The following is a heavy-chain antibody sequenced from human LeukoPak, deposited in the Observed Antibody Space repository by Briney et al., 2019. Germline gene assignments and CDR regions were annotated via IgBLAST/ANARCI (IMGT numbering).Heavy chain of an antibody. D-gene: IGHD6-19*01. CDR1: GGSISSYY. J-gene: IGHJ5*02. V-gene: IGHV4-4*07. Sequence: SETLSLTCTVSGGSISSYYWSWIRQPAGKRLEWIGRIYTNWGTNYNPSLKSRVTMSVDTSKNQFSLKLSSVTAADTAVYYCARDPAVAGLYNWFDPWGPGTLVTVSS. CDR2: IYTNWGT. CDR3: ARDPAVAGLYNWFDP.